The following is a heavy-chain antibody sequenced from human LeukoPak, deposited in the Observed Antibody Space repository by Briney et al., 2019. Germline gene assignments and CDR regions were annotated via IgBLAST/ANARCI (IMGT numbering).Heavy chain of an antibody. V-gene: IGHV3-23*01. CDR2: ISRSGGST. CDR1: GFTFSSYA. J-gene: IGHJ4*02. CDR3: AKDGDSSGWLVGYFDY. D-gene: IGHD6-19*01. Sequence: GGSLRLSCAASGFTFSSYAMSWVRQAPGKGLEWVSAISRSGGSTYYADSVKGRFTISRDNSKNTLYLQMNSLRAEDTAVYYCAKDGDSSGWLVGYFDYWGQGTLVTVSS.